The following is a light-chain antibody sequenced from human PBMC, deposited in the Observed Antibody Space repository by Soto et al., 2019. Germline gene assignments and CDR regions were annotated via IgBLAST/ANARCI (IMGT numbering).Light chain of an antibody. Sequence: DIQMTQSPSTLSASVGDRVTVTCRASQTIVSWLAWYQQKPGKAPKLLISDASTLESGVPSRFSGSGSGTEFTLIISSLQPDDFATYYCQQFYYYPWTFGQGTKVDIK. CDR2: DAS. CDR1: QTIVSW. CDR3: QQFYYYPWT. J-gene: IGKJ1*01. V-gene: IGKV1-5*01.